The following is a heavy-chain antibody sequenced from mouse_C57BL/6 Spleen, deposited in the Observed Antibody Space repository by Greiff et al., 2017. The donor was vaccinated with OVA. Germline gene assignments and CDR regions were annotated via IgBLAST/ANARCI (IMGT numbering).Heavy chain of an antibody. Sequence: EVKLQESGPGLVKPSQSLSLTCSVTGYSITSGYYWNWIRQFPGNKLELMGYISYDGSNNYNPSLKNRTSITSDTSKNHFFLKLNVVTTEDTATYYGASEGIYYDYSRYLDYWGQGTTVTVSS. D-gene: IGHD2-4*01. CDR1: GYSITSGYY. J-gene: IGHJ2*01. V-gene: IGHV3-6*01. CDR3: ASEGIYYDYSRYLDY. CDR2: ISYDGSN.